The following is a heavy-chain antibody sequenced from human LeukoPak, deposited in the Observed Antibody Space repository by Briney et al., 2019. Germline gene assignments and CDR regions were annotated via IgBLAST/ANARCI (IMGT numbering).Heavy chain of an antibody. V-gene: IGHV3-23*01. CDR3: AKENYDYVWGSYRSGPSWFDP. D-gene: IGHD3-16*02. CDR1: GFTFSSYA. CDR2: ISGSGGST. J-gene: IGHJ5*02. Sequence: PGGSLRLSCAASGFTFSSYAMSWVRQALGKGLEWVSAISGSGGSTYYADSVKGRFTISRDNTKNTLYLQMNSLRAEDTAVYYCAKENYDYVWGSYRSGPSWFDPWGQGTLVTVSS.